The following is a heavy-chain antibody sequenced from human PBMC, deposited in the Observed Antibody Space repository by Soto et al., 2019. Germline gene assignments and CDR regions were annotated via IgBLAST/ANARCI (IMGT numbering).Heavy chain of an antibody. CDR2: ISGSGGST. D-gene: IGHD3-10*01. J-gene: IGHJ3*02. CDR1: GFTFSSYA. Sequence: GGSLRLSCAASGFTFSSYAMSWVRQAPGKGLEWVSAISGSGGSTYYADSVKGRFTISRDNSKNTLYLQMNSLRAEDTAVYYCAKVGVWFGELLWGDAFDIWGQGTMVPVSS. CDR3: AKVGVWFGELLWGDAFDI. V-gene: IGHV3-23*01.